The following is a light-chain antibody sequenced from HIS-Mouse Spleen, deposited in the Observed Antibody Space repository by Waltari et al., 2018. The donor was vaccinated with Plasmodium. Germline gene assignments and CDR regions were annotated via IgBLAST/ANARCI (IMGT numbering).Light chain of an antibody. Sequence: QSALTQPRSVSGAPGQSVTISCTGTTSHVVGYNYVSWYQQHPGKAPKPMIYDVSNRPSGVPDRFSGSKSGNTASLTISGLQAEDEADYYCCSYAGSYTYVFGTGTKVTVL. CDR3: CSYAGSYTYV. V-gene: IGLV2-11*01. CDR1: TSHVVGYNY. J-gene: IGLJ1*01. CDR2: DVS.